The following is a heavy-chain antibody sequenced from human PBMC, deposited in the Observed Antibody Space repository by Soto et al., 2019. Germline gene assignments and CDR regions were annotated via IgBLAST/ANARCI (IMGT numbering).Heavy chain of an antibody. Sequence: EVQLVESGGGLVKSGGSLRVSCAASGFTFSSAWMTWVRQAPGKGLEWVGRIKSKVDVETTDYAAPVKGRLTISRDDSESTLYLQMNSLKSEDTAVYYCAADVPSQGRGEFDYWGQGILVTVSS. V-gene: IGHV3-15*07. CDR3: AADVPSQGRGEFDY. CDR2: IKSKVDVETT. CDR1: GFTFSSAW. J-gene: IGHJ4*02.